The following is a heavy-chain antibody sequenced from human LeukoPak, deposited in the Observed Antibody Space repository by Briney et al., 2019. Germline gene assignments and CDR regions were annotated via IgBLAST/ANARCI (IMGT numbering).Heavy chain of an antibody. J-gene: IGHJ2*01. CDR2: FDPEDGET. D-gene: IGHD4-17*01. Sequence: ASVKVSCKVSGYTLTELSMHWVRQAPGKGLEWMGGFDPEDGETIYAQKFQGRVTMTRDTSISTVYMEVTRLRSDDTAVFYCARLGHGEGWFFDLWGRGTLVTVSS. CDR3: ARLGHGEGWFFDL. CDR1: GYTLTELS. V-gene: IGHV1-24*01.